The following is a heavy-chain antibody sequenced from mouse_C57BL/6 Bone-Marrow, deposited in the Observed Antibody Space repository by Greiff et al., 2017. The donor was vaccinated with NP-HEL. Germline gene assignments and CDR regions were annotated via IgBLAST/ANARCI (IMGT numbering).Heavy chain of an antibody. V-gene: IGHV1-69*01. CDR1: GYTFTSYW. Sequence: QVQLQQPGAELVMPGASVKLSCKASGYTFTSYWMHWVKQRPGQGLEWIGEIDPSDSYTNYNQKFKGKSTLTVDKSSSTAYMQLSSLTSEDSAVYYCARLGDYYVKGHYFDYWGQGTTLTVSS. J-gene: IGHJ2*01. CDR3: ARLGDYYVKGHYFDY. D-gene: IGHD1-1*01. CDR2: IDPSDSYT.